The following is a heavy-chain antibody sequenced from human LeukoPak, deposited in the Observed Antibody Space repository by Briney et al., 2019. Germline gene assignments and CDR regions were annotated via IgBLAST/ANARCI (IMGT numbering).Heavy chain of an antibody. D-gene: IGHD5-24*01. J-gene: IGHJ1*01. V-gene: IGHV3-7*01. CDR1: GFTFSSHW. CDR3: AKEMATNQNDLEYFQH. Sequence: GGSLRLSCADSGFTFSSHWMSWVRQAPGKGLEWVANIKQDGSEIYYLDSVKGRFAISRDNAKNSLYLQMNSLRAEDTAVYYCAKEMATNQNDLEYFQHWGQGTLVTVSS. CDR2: IKQDGSEI.